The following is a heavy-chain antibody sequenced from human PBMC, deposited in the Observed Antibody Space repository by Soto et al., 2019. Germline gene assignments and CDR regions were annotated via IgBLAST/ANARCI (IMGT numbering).Heavy chain of an antibody. J-gene: IGHJ4*02. V-gene: IGHV1-69*12. CDR3: ARAREIAAAAWYYFDF. D-gene: IGHD6-13*01. Sequence: QVQLVQSGAEVKKPGSSVKVSCKASGGTFSSYAISWVRQAPGQGLEWMGGIIPIFGTANYAQKCQGRVTIRADESTSTGYMELSSLRSEDTGVYYCARAREIAAAAWYYFDFWGQGTLVTVCS. CDR1: GGTFSSYA. CDR2: IIPIFGTA.